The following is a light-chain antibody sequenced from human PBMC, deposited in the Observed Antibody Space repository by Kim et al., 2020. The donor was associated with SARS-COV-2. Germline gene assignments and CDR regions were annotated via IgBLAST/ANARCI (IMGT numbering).Light chain of an antibody. CDR3: QQYNSYPYT. CDR1: QSISSW. V-gene: IGKV1-5*03. CDR2: KAS. J-gene: IGKJ2*01. Sequence: SAAVGARVTITGRASQSISSWLAWYQQKPGKAPKLLIYKASSLESGVPSRFSGSGSGTEFTLTISSLQTDYFATYYCQQYNSYPYTFGQGTKLEI.